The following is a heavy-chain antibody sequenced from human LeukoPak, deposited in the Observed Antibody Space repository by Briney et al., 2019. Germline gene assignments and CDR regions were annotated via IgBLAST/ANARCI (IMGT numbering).Heavy chain of an antibody. J-gene: IGHJ4*02. D-gene: IGHD1-1*01. Sequence: GGSLRLSCAASGFTFSDYDMHWVRQATGKGLEWVSAIGTAGDTYYTGSVKGRFTISRENAKNSLYLQMNNLRAGDTAVYYCARVAKERVGGVYYFDYWGQGTLVTVSS. CDR2: IGTAGDT. V-gene: IGHV3-13*01. CDR1: GFTFSDYD. CDR3: ARVAKERVGGVYYFDY.